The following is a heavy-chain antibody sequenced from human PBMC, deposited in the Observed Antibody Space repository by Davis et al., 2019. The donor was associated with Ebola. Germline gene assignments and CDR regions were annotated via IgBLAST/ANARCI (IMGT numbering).Heavy chain of an antibody. CDR1: GFTVSSNY. Sequence: GGSLRLSCAASGFTVSSNYMNWVRQAPGKGLEWVAVISYDGSNKYYADSVKGRFTISRDNSKNTLYLQMNSLRAEDTAVYYCARDSIYGDYFDYWGQGTLVTVSS. V-gene: IGHV3-30-3*01. CDR2: ISYDGSNK. D-gene: IGHD4-17*01. CDR3: ARDSIYGDYFDY. J-gene: IGHJ4*02.